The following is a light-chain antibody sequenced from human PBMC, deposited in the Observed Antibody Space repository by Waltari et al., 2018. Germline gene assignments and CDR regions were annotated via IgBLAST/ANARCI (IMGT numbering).Light chain of an antibody. V-gene: IGKV2-28*01. Sequence: DIVMTQSPLSLPVTPGEPASISCRSSQSLLHSNGYNYLDWYLQKPGQSPQILSYLGSNRASGVPDRFFGSGSGTDFTLHISRVEAEDAGVYYCMEALQSVTFGQGTRLEIK. J-gene: IGKJ5*01. CDR1: QSLLHSNGYNY. CDR3: MEALQSVT. CDR2: LGS.